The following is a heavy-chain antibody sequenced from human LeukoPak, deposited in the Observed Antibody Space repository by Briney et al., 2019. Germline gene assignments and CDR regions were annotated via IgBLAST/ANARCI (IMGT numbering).Heavy chain of an antibody. CDR2: ISGSGGST. Sequence: EGSLRLSCAASGFTFSSYAMSWVRQAPGKGLEWVSAISGSGGSTYYADSVKGRFTISRDNSKNTLYLQMNSLRAEDTAVYYCAKDIGMVRGVTHFDYWGQGTLVTVSS. D-gene: IGHD3-10*01. CDR3: AKDIGMVRGVTHFDY. CDR1: GFTFSSYA. V-gene: IGHV3-23*01. J-gene: IGHJ4*02.